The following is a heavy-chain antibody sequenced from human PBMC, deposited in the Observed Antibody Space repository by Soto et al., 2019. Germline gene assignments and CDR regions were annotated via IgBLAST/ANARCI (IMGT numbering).Heavy chain of an antibody. CDR2: IPQEGSDG. CDR3: PREEDI. Sequence: GGSLRLSCEVSGFTLSMYSMTWVRQAPGKGLEWVAKIPQEGSDGHYVDSVKGRFTISIDNAKNSVYMQMNSLRAEDTAVYYCPREEDIRGQGTLVTASS. J-gene: IGHJ4*02. V-gene: IGHV3-7*03. CDR1: GFTLSMYS.